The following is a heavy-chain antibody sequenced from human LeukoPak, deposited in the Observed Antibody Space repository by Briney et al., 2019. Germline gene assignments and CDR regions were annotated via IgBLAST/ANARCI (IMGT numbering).Heavy chain of an antibody. CDR1: GGSFSEYY. D-gene: IGHD2/OR15-2a*01. CDR3: ARRITVFYWFDP. V-gene: IGHV4-34*01. CDR2: INHSGST. Sequence: SETLSLTCAVYGGSFSEYYWSWIRQPPGKGLEWIGEINHSGSTNYNPSLKGRVTISLDTSKNQFSLKLSSVTAADTAVYYCARRITVFYWFDPWDQGTLVTVSS. J-gene: IGHJ5*02.